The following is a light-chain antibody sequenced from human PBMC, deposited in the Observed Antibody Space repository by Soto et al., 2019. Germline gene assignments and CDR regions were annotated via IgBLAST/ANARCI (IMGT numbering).Light chain of an antibody. V-gene: IGKV4-1*01. Sequence: DIVMTESPDSLAVSLGERATINCKSSQTVLSSSNNKNYLAWYQQKPGQPPKLLIYWASIRESGVPDRFSGSGSGTDFTLTISSLQAEDVAVYYCQQYYSTSTTFGQGNDWRL. CDR2: WAS. CDR1: QTVLSSSNNKNY. J-gene: IGKJ5*01. CDR3: QQYYSTSTT.